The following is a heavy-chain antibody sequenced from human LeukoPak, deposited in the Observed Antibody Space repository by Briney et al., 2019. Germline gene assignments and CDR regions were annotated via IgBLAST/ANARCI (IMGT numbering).Heavy chain of an antibody. CDR1: GFTFNSYS. D-gene: IGHD6-13*01. J-gene: IGHJ4*02. V-gene: IGHV3-48*01. CDR3: ARNTPTYSTPEY. CDR2: ISDSSNTI. Sequence: GGSLRLSYAASGFTFNSYSMNWVRQAPGKGLEWVSYISDSSNTIYYAGSVKGRFTISRDNAKNSLYLQMNSLRAEDTAMYYCARNTPTYSTPEYWGQGTLVTVSS.